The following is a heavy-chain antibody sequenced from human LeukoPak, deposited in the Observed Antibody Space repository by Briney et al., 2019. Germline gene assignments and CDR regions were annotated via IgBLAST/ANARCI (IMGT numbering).Heavy chain of an antibody. V-gene: IGHV4-61*03. J-gene: IGHJ4*02. CDR1: GGSVSSGHYY. Sequence: PSETLSLTCTVSGGSVSSGHYYWSWIRQPPGKGLEWIGYIYNSESTNYYPSLKSRVTISVDTSKNHFSLKLSSVTAADTAVYYCATGGSLAAAGDYWGQGTLVTVSS. CDR2: IYNSEST. D-gene: IGHD6-13*01. CDR3: ATGGSLAAAGDY.